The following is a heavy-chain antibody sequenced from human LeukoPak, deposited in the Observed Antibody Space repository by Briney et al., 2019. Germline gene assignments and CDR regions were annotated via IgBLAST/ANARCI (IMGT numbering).Heavy chain of an antibody. J-gene: IGHJ6*02. V-gene: IGHV3-30*18. CDR2: ISYDGSNK. CDR1: GFTFSSYG. CDR3: AKEAVQWLVYYYYGMDV. Sequence: GRSLRLSCAASGFTFSSYGMHWVRQAPGKGLEWVAVISYDGSNKYYADSVEGRFTISRDNSKNTLYLQMNSLRAEDTAVYYCAKEAVQWLVYYYYGMDVWGQGTTVTVSS. D-gene: IGHD6-19*01.